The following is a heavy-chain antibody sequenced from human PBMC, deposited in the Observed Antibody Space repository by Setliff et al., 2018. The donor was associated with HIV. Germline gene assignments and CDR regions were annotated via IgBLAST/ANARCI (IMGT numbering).Heavy chain of an antibody. J-gene: IGHJ6*03. Sequence: SETLSLTCTVSGGSISSYYWSWIRQPAGKGLEWIGRIYTSGSTNYSPSLKSRVTISLDTSTNQFSLNLSSVTAADTAVYYCARRSPGGGYYMDVWGKGTTVTVSS. V-gene: IGHV4-4*07. CDR1: GGSISSYY. D-gene: IGHD3-16*01. CDR2: IYTSGST. CDR3: ARRSPGGGYYMDV.